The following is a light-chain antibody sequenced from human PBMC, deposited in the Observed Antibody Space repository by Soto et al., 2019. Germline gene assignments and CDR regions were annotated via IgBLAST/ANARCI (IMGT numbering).Light chain of an antibody. V-gene: IGKV3-11*01. J-gene: IGKJ4*01. CDR3: QQRSNWPGLT. CDR2: YAS. Sequence: EIVLTQSPATLSLSPGEIATLSCRASQSVSSYLAWYQQKPGQAPRLLIYYASNRATGIPARFSGSWSGTDFTLTISSLEPEDFAVYYCQQRSNWPGLTFGGGTKVEIK. CDR1: QSVSSY.